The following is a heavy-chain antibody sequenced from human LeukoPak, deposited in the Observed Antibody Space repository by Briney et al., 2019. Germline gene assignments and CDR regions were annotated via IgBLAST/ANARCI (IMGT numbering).Heavy chain of an antibody. D-gene: IGHD7-27*01. CDR1: GFTFSTYD. J-gene: IGHJ6*02. CDR3: IRIRTGEHQYGMDV. V-gene: IGHV3-13*01. Sequence: GWSLRLSCAASGFTFSTYDMHWVRQATGKGLEWVSAIDTVGNTYYAGSVKGRFTISRENAWNSLYLQMDSLRDGDTAVYYCIRIRTGEHQYGMDVWGQGTTVTVSS. CDR2: IDTVGNT.